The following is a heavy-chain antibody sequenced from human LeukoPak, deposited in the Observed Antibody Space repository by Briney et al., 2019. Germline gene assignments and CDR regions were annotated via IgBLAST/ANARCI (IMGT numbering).Heavy chain of an antibody. CDR1: GGTFSSYA. CDR2: ITPIFGTA. Sequence: ASVKVSCKASGGTFSSYAISWVRQAPGQGLEWMGGITPIFGTANYAQKFQGRVTITADESTSTAYMELSSLRSEDTAVYYCARGGPLTTVTTNYYYGMDVWGQGTTVTVSS. CDR3: ARGGPLTTVTTNYYYGMDV. J-gene: IGHJ6*02. V-gene: IGHV1-69*01. D-gene: IGHD4-17*01.